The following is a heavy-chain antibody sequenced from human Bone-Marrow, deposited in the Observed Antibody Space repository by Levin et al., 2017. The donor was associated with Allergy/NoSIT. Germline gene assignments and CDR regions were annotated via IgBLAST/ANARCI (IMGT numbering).Heavy chain of an antibody. CDR2: MYPNSDNA. V-gene: IGHV1-8*01. CDR1: GYTFTSFD. Sequence: ASVKVSCKTSGYTFTSFDINWVRQATGQGLEWMGWMYPNSDNAGYAQKFQGRITMTRNTSISTAYMELSSLRSEDTAIYYCARGELGSGYLFDYWGQGTLVTVSS. J-gene: IGHJ4*02. CDR3: ARGELGSGYLFDY. D-gene: IGHD5-12*01.